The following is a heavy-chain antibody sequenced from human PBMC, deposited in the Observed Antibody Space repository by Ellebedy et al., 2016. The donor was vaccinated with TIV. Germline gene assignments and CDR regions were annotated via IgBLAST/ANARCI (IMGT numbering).Heavy chain of an antibody. J-gene: IGHJ3*01. CDR3: ARDPVGVGPAFDV. V-gene: IGHV3-23*01. D-gene: IGHD4-23*01. CDR2: TTESGGNT. CDR1: GLTFSSHA. Sequence: GESLKISCAASGLTFSSHAVSWVRQAPGKGLEWVSSTTESGGNTYYADSVKGRFTISRDNSKDTLFLQMNSLRAEDTAIYFCARDPVGVGPAFDVWGQGTMVTVSS.